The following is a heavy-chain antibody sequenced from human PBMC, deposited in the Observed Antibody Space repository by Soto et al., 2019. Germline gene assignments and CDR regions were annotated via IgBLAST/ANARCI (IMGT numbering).Heavy chain of an antibody. CDR2: IWYDGSNK. V-gene: IGHV3-33*01. D-gene: IGHD2-15*01. Sequence: QVQLVESGGGVVQPGRSLRLSCAASGFTFSSYGMHWVRQAPGQGLEWVAVIWYDGSNKYYADSVKGRFTISRDNSKNTLYRHRNSGRAEDTAVYYCARDPFQYCSCDSRYSGELDHWGRGALVAVST. J-gene: IGHJ4*02. CDR1: GFTFSSYG. CDR3: ARDPFQYCSCDSRYSGELDH.